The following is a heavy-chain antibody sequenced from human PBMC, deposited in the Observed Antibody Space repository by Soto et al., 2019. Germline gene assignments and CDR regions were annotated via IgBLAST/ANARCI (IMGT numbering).Heavy chain of an antibody. CDR1: GFIFNRYV. V-gene: IGHV3-30-3*01. J-gene: IGHJ5*02. Sequence: QVQLVESGGGVVQSGRSLRLSCAASGFIFNRYVMHWVRQAPGKGLEWVALISDDGSRKYYADSVKGRFTISRDNSKTTLYLQMNSLSAEDTAVYYCASPDLTVTLSVFDPWGQGTLVTVSS. CDR2: ISDDGSRK. D-gene: IGHD4-17*01. CDR3: ASPDLTVTLSVFDP.